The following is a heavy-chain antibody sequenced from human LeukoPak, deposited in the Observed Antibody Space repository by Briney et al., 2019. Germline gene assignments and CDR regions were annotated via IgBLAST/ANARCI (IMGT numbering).Heavy chain of an antibody. D-gene: IGHD5-18*01. Sequence: GGSLRLSCAASGFTFSDNYMSWIRQAPGKGLEWVADIKPDGSDTYYVDSVKGRFTISRDNAENSLYLLMNSLRAEDTAVYYCARSEYNYRYFDYWGQGTLVTVSS. J-gene: IGHJ4*02. CDR2: IKPDGSDT. CDR1: GFTFSDNY. CDR3: ARSEYNYRYFDY. V-gene: IGHV3-7*01.